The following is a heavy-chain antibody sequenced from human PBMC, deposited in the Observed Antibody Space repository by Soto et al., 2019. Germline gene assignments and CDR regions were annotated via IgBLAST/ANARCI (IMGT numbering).Heavy chain of an antibody. Sequence: QVQLVESGGGVVQPGRSLRLSCAASGFTFSNYAMHWVRQAAGKGLEWVAVISYDGSNKYYADSVKGRFTISRDDSKNTLYLQMNSLTAEETAVYFCARDGWADYWGQGTLVTVPS. V-gene: IGHV3-30-3*01. CDR1: GFTFSNYA. J-gene: IGHJ4*02. CDR2: ISYDGSNK. CDR3: ARDGWADY. D-gene: IGHD1-26*01.